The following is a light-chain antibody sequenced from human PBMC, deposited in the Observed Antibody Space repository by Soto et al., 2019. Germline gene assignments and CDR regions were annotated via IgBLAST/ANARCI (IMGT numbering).Light chain of an antibody. CDR2: GAS. CDR3: QQYDNWPWT. CDR1: QSISDT. Sequence: EIVMTQSPATLSVSPGGRATLSCRASQSISDTLAWYQQKPGQAPRLLIHGASTRAPGFPARFSGSGSGTDFNLTISSLQSEDFALYYCQQYDNWPWTFGQGTQGQIK. V-gene: IGKV3-15*01. J-gene: IGKJ1*01.